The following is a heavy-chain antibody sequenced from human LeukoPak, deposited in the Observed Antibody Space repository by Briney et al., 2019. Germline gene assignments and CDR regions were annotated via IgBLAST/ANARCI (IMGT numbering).Heavy chain of an antibody. Sequence: ASVKVSCKASGYTFTGYYMHWVRQAPGQGLEWMGRINPNSGGTDYAQKFQGRVTMTRDTSISTAYMELSRLRSDDTAVYYCARDLYYYGSGAFWDYMDVWGKGTTVTVSS. CDR3: ARDLYYYGSGAFWDYMDV. CDR1: GYTFTGYY. J-gene: IGHJ6*03. D-gene: IGHD3-10*01. CDR2: INPNSGGT. V-gene: IGHV1-2*06.